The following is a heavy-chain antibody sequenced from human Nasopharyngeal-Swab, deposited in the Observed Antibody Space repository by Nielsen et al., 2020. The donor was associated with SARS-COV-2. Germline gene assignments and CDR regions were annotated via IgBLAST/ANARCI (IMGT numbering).Heavy chain of an antibody. CDR2: FFSTGEP. D-gene: IGHD5-24*01. V-gene: IGHV2-26*01. CDR3: ARKMYYFHAMDV. Sequence: WIRQPPGKALEWLAHFFSTGEPSYSSSLKSRLTVSEDTSKSQVVLTMTNMDPADTATYYCARKMYYFHAMDVWGQGTTVTVSS. J-gene: IGHJ6*02.